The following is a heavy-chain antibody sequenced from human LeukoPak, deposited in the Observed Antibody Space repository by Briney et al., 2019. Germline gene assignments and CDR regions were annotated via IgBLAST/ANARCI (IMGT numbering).Heavy chain of an antibody. CDR3: ARVMRPYYYDSSGYPFGY. Sequence: GGSLRLSCAASGFTFSSYAMHWVRQAPGKGLEWVAVISYDGSNKYYADSVKGRFTISRDNSKNTLYLQMNSLRAEDTAVYYCARVMRPYYYDSSGYPFGYWGQGTLVTVSS. D-gene: IGHD3-22*01. V-gene: IGHV3-30-3*01. CDR2: ISYDGSNK. J-gene: IGHJ4*02. CDR1: GFTFSSYA.